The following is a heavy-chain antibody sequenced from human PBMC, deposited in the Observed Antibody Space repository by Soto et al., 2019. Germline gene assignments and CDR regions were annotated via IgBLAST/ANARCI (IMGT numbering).Heavy chain of an antibody. CDR1: GFTFRNYG. CDR3: ARDQLYYNDISGRPLNAFDV. V-gene: IGHV3-48*01. D-gene: IGHD3-22*01. Sequence: EVDLVESGGGLVQSGGSLRLSCAASGFTFRNYGMNWVRQAPGKGLECVSYADSVKGRFTISRDNAKNSLYLQMNSLRAEDTAVYYCARDQLYYNDISGRPLNAFDVWGQGTMVTVSS. J-gene: IGHJ3*01.